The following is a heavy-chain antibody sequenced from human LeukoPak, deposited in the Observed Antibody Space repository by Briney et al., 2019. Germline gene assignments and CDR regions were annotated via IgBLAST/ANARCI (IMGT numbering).Heavy chain of an antibody. Sequence: GGSLRLSCAVSGFTFSNAWMSWVRQAPGKGLEWVGRIKRETDGGTTDYAAPVKGRFTISRDDSKNTLYLQMNSLKTEDTAVYYCTTYLYSYDSRGLAYWGQGTLVTVSS. CDR1: GFTFSNAW. CDR3: TTYLYSYDSRGLAY. J-gene: IGHJ4*02. V-gene: IGHV3-15*01. CDR2: IKRETDGGTT. D-gene: IGHD3-22*01.